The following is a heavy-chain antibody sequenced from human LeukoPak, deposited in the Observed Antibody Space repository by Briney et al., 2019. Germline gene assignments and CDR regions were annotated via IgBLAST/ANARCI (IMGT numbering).Heavy chain of an antibody. CDR3: ARGYSSSSYNWFDP. CDR2: INHSGST. D-gene: IGHD6-6*01. CDR1: GGSFSGYY. J-gene: IGHJ5*02. V-gene: IGHV4-34*01. Sequence: SETLSLTCAVYGGSFSGYYWSWIRQPPGKGLEWIGEINHSGSTNYNPSLKSRVTISVDTSKNQFSLKLSSVTAGDTAVYYCARGYSSSSYNWFDPWGQGTLVTVSS.